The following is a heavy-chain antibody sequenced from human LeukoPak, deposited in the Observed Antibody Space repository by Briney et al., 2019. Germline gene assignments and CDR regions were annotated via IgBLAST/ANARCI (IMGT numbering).Heavy chain of an antibody. V-gene: IGHV4-59*01. D-gene: IGHD6-13*01. CDR1: GGSISSYY. CDR3: ARGMYIAAAQYGY. J-gene: IGHJ4*02. Sequence: ASETLSLTCTVSGGSISSYYWSWIRQPPGKGLEWIGYIYYSGSTNYNPSLKSRVTISVDTSKDQFSLKLSSVTAADTAVYYCARGMYIAAAQYGYWGQGTLVTVSS. CDR2: IYYSGST.